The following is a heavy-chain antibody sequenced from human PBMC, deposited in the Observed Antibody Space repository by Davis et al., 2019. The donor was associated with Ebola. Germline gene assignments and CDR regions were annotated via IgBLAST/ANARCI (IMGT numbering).Heavy chain of an antibody. J-gene: IGHJ4*01. CDR3: AASAGTVGKFDC. D-gene: IGHD1-14*01. CDR1: GFTFTSSA. Sequence: ASVKVSCKASGFTFTSSALQWVRQARGQRLEWIGSIVVGSVNTNYAQKFQGRVTITRDMSTSTSYLDLSNLRSEDTAVYFCAASAGTVGKFDCWGQGTLVTVSS. V-gene: IGHV1-58*01. CDR2: IVVGSVNT.